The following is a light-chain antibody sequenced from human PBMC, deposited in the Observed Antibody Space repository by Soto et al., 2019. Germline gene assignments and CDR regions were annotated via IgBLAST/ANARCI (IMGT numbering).Light chain of an antibody. CDR2: KAS. J-gene: IGKJ5*01. V-gene: IGKV1-5*03. CDR1: QSISSW. Sequence: DMQMTQSPSTLSASLGDRVTITSRASQSISSWLAWYQQKPGKAPKLLIYKASSLESGVPSRFSGSGSGTEFTLTISSLQSEDFAVYYCQQYNNWPPITFGQGTRLEI. CDR3: QQYNNWPPIT.